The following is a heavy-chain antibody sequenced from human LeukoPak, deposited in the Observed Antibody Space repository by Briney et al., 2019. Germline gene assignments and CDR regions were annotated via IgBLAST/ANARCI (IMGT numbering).Heavy chain of an antibody. CDR2: LTCGGVSA. Sequence: GGSLRLSCAASGFTLSDYSVTWLRQAPGQGLEWISFLTCGGVSAFYADSVRGRFTVPRDDARNSLSLYMNTLRADDTAVYYCASSLNTVMVSPYCLEYWGAGTLVTVSS. J-gene: IGHJ4*02. CDR3: ASSLNTVMVSPYCLEY. D-gene: IGHD5-18*01. V-gene: IGHV3-11*04. CDR1: GFTLSDYS.